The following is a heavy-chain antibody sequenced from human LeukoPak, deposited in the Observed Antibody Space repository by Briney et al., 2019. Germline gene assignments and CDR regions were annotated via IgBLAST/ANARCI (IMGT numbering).Heavy chain of an antibody. J-gene: IGHJ5*02. Sequence: PSETLSLTCTVSGGSISSYYWSWLRQPPGKGLERIGYIYYSGSTNYNPSLKSRVTISVDTSKNQFSLKLSSVTAADTAVYYCARLVVDWVDPWGQGTLVTVSS. CDR2: IYYSGST. D-gene: IGHD2-15*01. CDR1: GGSISSYY. V-gene: IGHV4-59*08. CDR3: ARLVVDWVDP.